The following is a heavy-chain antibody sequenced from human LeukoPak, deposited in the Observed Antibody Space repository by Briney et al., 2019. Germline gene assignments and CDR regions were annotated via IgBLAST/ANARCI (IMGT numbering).Heavy chain of an antibody. J-gene: IGHJ4*02. CDR3: AKRSGYTTGWFFDF. Sequence: GGSLTLSCAASGFSFSSYAMSWVRQAPGKGLEWVSSISGGGDNTYYAESVKGRFTISRDNSKNTLFLQMNRLRAEDTAVFYCAKRSGYTTGWFFDFWGQGTLVTVSS. V-gene: IGHV3-23*01. CDR2: ISGGGDNT. D-gene: IGHD6-19*01. CDR1: GFSFSSYA.